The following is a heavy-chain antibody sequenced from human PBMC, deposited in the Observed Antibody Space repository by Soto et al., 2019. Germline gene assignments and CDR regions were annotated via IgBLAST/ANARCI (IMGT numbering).Heavy chain of an antibody. Sequence: GGSLRLSFATSGFTFSSYEMNWVLQAPGKGLEWVSYISSSGSTIYYADSVKGRFTISRDNAKNSLYLQMDSLGAEDTAVYYCARDQEAGSFFPYYYGMDVWGQGTTVTVSS. CDR2: ISSSGSTI. V-gene: IGHV3-48*03. D-gene: IGHD6-13*01. CDR3: ARDQEAGSFFPYYYGMDV. J-gene: IGHJ6*02. CDR1: GFTFSSYE.